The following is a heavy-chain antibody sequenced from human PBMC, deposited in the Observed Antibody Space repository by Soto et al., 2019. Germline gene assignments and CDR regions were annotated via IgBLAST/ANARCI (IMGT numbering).Heavy chain of an antibody. CDR1: GFTFSHYA. CDR2: ISGSGGST. CDR3: AKDKGSGSYAYYNYGMDV. V-gene: IGHV3-23*01. D-gene: IGHD3-22*01. J-gene: IGHJ6*02. Sequence: CAASGFTFSHYAMSWVRQAPGKGLEWVSAISGSGGSTYYATSVKGRFTISRDNSKNTLYLQMNALRAEDTAVYYCAKDKGSGSYAYYNYGMDVWGPGTTVTVSS.